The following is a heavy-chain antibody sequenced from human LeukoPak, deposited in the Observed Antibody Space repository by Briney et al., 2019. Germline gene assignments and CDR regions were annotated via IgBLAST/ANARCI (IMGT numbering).Heavy chain of an antibody. J-gene: IGHJ2*01. D-gene: IGHD2-2*01. Sequence: GASLRLPCAASGFTFSSYAMSWVRQAPGKGLEWVSTISVSDDSTYYADSVKGRFTISRDNSKSTLYLQMNSLRAEDTAVYYCAKPRYCSSTSCYWYFDLWGRGTLVTVSS. CDR1: GFTFSSYA. V-gene: IGHV3-23*01. CDR3: AKPRYCSSTSCYWYFDL. CDR2: ISVSDDST.